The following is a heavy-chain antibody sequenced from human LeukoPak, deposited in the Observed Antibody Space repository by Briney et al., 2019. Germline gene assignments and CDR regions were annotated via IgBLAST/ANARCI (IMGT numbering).Heavy chain of an antibody. CDR3: ARAYSSPTTFDP. CDR2: INPNSGGT. J-gene: IGHJ5*02. Sequence: ASVKVSCKASGYTFTGYYMHWVRQAPGQGLEWMGRINPNSGGTNYAQKFQGRVTMTRDTSISTAYMELSRLRSDDTAVYYCARAYSSPTTFDPWGQGTLVTVSS. V-gene: IGHV1-2*06. D-gene: IGHD6-19*01. CDR1: GYTFTGYY.